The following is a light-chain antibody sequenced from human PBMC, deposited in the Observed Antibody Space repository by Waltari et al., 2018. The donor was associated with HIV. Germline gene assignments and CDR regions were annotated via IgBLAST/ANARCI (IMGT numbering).Light chain of an antibody. CDR2: EVS. V-gene: IGLV2-14*01. J-gene: IGLJ2*01. CDR1: SSDVGGYTY. Sequence: QSALTQPASVSGSPGQSITIPCTGTSSDVGGYTYVSCYQQHPGKAPKRMIYEVSNRPSGVSNRFSGSKSGNTASLTISGLQAEDEADYYCSSYTSSSTRVFGGGTKLTVL. CDR3: SSYTSSSTRV.